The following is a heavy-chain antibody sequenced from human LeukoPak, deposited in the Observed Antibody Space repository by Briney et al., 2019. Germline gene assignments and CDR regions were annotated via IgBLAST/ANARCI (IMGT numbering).Heavy chain of an antibody. CDR1: GGSISSSNW. D-gene: IGHD7-27*01. V-gene: IGHV4-4*02. CDR3: AREGLTGDPDY. CDR2: IYHSGST. Sequence: SETLSLTCAISGGSISSSNWWSWVRQPPGEGLEWIGEIYHSGSTNYSPSLKSRVTISVDTSKNQFSLKLSSVTAADTAVYYCAREGLTGDPDYWGQGTLVTVSS. J-gene: IGHJ4*02.